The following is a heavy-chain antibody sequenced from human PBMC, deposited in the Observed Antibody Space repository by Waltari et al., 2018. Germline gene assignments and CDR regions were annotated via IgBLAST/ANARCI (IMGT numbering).Heavy chain of an antibody. Sequence: QVQLVESGGGVVQPGRSLRLSCAASGFTFNNYAMHCFRQSPGKGLEWVALISSDGSNKHYADSVKCRFTISRDNSKNTLYLRMNSLRREDTAIYYCARTYVDTAMVLFDYWGRGTLVTVSS. V-gene: IGHV3-30*01. CDR1: GFTFNNYA. D-gene: IGHD5-18*01. J-gene: IGHJ4*02. CDR3: ARTYVDTAMVLFDY. CDR2: ISSDGSNK.